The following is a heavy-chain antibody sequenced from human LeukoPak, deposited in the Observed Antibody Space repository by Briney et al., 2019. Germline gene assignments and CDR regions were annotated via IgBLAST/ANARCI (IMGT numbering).Heavy chain of an antibody. CDR2: ISAYNGNT. D-gene: IGHD3-3*01. J-gene: IGHJ6*03. CDR3: ARDSGSVFGAYYYYYMDV. V-gene: IGHV1-18*01. CDR1: GYTFTSYG. Sequence: ASVKVSCKASGYTFTSYGISWVRQAPGQGLEWMGWISAYNGNTNYAQKLQGRVTMTTDTSTSTAYMELRSLRSDDTAVYYCARDSGSVFGAYYYYYMDVWGKGTTVTVSS.